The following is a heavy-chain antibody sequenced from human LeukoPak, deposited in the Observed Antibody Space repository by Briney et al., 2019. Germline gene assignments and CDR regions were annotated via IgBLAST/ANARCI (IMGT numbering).Heavy chain of an antibody. Sequence: SETLSLTYTVSGGSISSYYWSWIRQPPGKGLEWIGYIYYSGSTNYNPSLKSRVTISVDTSKNQFSLKLSSVTAADTAVYYCARAEPLYYYGMDVWGKGTTVTVSS. J-gene: IGHJ6*04. CDR2: IYYSGST. CDR1: GGSISSYY. V-gene: IGHV4-59*01. CDR3: ARAEPLYYYGMDV.